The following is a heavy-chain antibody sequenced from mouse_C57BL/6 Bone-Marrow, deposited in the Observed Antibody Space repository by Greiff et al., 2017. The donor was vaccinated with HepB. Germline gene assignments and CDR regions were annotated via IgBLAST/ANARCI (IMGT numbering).Heavy chain of an antibody. CDR2: ISDGGSYT. D-gene: IGHD2-2*01. CDR3: ARDHRGYPFAY. CDR1: GFTFSSYA. V-gene: IGHV5-4*01. J-gene: IGHJ3*01. Sequence: EVKLVESGGGLVKPGGSLKLSCAASGFTFSSYAMSWVRQTPEKRPEWVATISDGGSYTYYPDNVKGRFTISRDNAKNNLYLQMSHLKSEDTAMYYCARDHRGYPFAYWGQGTLVTVSA.